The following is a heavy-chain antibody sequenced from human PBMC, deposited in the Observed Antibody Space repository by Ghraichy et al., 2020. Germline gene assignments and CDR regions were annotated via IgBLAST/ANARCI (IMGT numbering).Heavy chain of an antibody. J-gene: IGHJ6*02. D-gene: IGHD4-23*01. Sequence: ESLNISCVGSGFTFGDYNLNWVRQSPGKGLEWISYISTSSRTIFFAESVQGRFTISRDNARNSLFLQMRSLRDEDTAVYYCARASRVVRFYYYDGMDVWGQGTTVTVSS. CDR1: GFTFGDYN. CDR2: ISTSSRTI. V-gene: IGHV3-48*02. CDR3: ARASRVVRFYYYDGMDV.